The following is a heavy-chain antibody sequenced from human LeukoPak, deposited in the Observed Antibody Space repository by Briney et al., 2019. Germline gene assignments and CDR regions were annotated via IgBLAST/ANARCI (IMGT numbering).Heavy chain of an antibody. D-gene: IGHD5-12*01. V-gene: IGHV4-59*08. J-gene: IGHJ4*02. CDR2: IHYSGST. CDR3: GSSLGLYGYAFDY. Sequence: SETPSVTSIEPRGSISSSYWCSIRQPPGEGLWRIGYIHYSGSTNYNPSLKSRVTISVDTSKNLFSLKLSSVAAADTAVYYCGSSLGLYGYAFDYWGQGTLVTVSS. CDR1: RGSISSSY.